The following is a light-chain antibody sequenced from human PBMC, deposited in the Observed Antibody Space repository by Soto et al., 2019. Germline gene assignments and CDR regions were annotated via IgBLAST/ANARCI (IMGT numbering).Light chain of an antibody. CDR3: QQYNNWPRT. J-gene: IGKJ1*01. V-gene: IGKV3-15*01. Sequence: EIVMTQSPATLSVSPGDRATLSCRASQSISANLAWYQQKPGQTPRLLIYGASTRASGVPAKFSVSGSGTEFTLTISSLQSEDFAVYDCQQYNNWPRTFGQGTKVEIK. CDR2: GAS. CDR1: QSISAN.